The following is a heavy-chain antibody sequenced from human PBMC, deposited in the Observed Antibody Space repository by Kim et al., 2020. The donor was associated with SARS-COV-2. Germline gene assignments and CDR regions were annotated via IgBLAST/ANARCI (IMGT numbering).Heavy chain of an antibody. D-gene: IGHD3-22*01. Sequence: GGSLRLSCAASGFTFSSYGMHWVRQAPGKGLEWVAVIWYDGSNKYYADSVKGRFTISRDNSKNTLYLQMNSLRAEDTAVYYCARVYYYDSSGFKVDDAFDIWGQGTMVTVSS. CDR3: ARVYYYDSSGFKVDDAFDI. CDR2: IWYDGSNK. V-gene: IGHV3-33*01. J-gene: IGHJ3*02. CDR1: GFTFSSYG.